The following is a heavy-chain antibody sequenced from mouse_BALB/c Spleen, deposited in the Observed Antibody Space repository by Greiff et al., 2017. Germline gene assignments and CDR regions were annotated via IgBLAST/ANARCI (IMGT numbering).Heavy chain of an antibody. CDR2: IRSKSNNYAT. V-gene: IGHV10-3*03. J-gene: IGHJ4*01. CDR3: VRERGLRGYAMDY. D-gene: IGHD2-4*01. Sequence: EVMLVESGGGLVQPKGSLKLSCAASGFTFNTYAMHWVCQAPGKGLEWVARIRSKSNNYATYYADSVKDRFTISRDDSQSMLYLQMNNLKTEDTAMYYCVRERGLRGYAMDYWGQGTSVTVSS. CDR1: GFTFNTYA.